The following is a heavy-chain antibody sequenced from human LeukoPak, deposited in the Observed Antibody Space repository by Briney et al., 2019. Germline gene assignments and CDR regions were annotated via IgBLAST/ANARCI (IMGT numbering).Heavy chain of an antibody. D-gene: IGHD5-12*01. Sequence: SETLSLTCTVSGGSISSYYWSWIRQPPGKGLEWIGYIYYSGCTNYNPSLKSRVTISVDTSKNQFSLKLSSVTAADTAVYYCARQSKANYFDYWGQGTLVTVSS. CDR2: IYYSGCT. CDR1: GGSISSYY. J-gene: IGHJ4*02. CDR3: ARQSKANYFDY. V-gene: IGHV4-59*08.